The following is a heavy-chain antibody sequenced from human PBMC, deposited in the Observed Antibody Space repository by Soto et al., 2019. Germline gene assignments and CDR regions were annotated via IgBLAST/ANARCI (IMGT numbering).Heavy chain of an antibody. CDR2: IFPIFGTT. J-gene: IGHJ1*01. V-gene: IGHV1-69*01. CDR3: GRIPRYSFPTSDPLDN. Sequence: QVQLVQSGTDVKKPGSSVTVSCKPSGGPSNPYTFSWMPQPPGQGLEWMGPIFPIFGTTHYAQSFQGRLSITADQSSTTTYMELRSLTSHDTALYYCGRIPRYSFPTSDPLDNWGQGTLVTVSP. D-gene: IGHD1-26*01. CDR1: GGPSNPYT.